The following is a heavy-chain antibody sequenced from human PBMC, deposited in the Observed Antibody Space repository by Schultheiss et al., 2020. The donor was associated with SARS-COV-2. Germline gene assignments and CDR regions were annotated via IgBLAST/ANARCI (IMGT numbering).Heavy chain of an antibody. CDR1: GGSFSGYY. D-gene: IGHD6-6*01. Sequence: SETLSLTCAVYGGSFSGYYWSWIRQHPGKGLEWIGYIYYSGSTYYNPSLKSRVTISVDTSKNQFSLKLSSVTAADTALYYCAKGIEYSSSPFDYWGQGTLVTVSS. V-gene: IGHV4-59*12. J-gene: IGHJ4*02. CDR3: AKGIEYSSSPFDY. CDR2: IYYSGST.